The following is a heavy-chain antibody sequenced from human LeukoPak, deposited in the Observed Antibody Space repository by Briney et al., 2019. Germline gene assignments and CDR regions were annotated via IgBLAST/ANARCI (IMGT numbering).Heavy chain of an antibody. J-gene: IGHJ6*03. CDR3: ARDSGYCTNGVCYSNYYYMDV. Sequence: ASVKVSCKASGYTFTGYYMHWVRQAPGQGLEWMGWINPSGGSTSYAQKFQGRVTMTRDMSTSTVYMELSSLRSENTAVYYCARDSGYCTNGVCYSNYYYMDVWGKGTTVTVSS. V-gene: IGHV1-46*01. CDR1: GYTFTGYY. D-gene: IGHD2-8*01. CDR2: INPSGGST.